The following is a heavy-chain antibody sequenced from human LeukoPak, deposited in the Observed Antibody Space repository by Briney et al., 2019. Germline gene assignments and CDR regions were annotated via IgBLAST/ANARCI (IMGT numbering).Heavy chain of an antibody. Sequence: ASVKVSCKASGYTFTSYSVTWGRQAPDQRLEWVGWISTYNGNTNYVQNLRGRVTMITDAFTNTAYMELRDLRSDDTAVYYCARSSGIMGPTTPDYWGQGTLVAVSS. V-gene: IGHV1-18*01. CDR2: ISTYNGNT. CDR1: GYTFTSYS. J-gene: IGHJ4*02. CDR3: ARSSGIMGPTTPDY. D-gene: IGHD6-19*01.